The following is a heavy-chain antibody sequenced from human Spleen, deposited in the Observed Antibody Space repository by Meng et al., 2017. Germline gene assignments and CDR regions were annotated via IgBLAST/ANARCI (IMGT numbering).Heavy chain of an antibody. CDR3: ARGAEYSSGWPFDY. J-gene: IGHJ4*02. D-gene: IGHD6-19*01. Sequence: GGSLRLSCKGSGYSFKSYWIGWVRQMPGKGLEWMGIMDPRDSDIRYSPSFQGQVTISADKSTSTAYLQWRSLKASDTAMYYCARGAEYSSGWPFDYWGQGALVTVSS. V-gene: IGHV5-51*01. CDR2: MDPRDSDI. CDR1: GYSFKSYW.